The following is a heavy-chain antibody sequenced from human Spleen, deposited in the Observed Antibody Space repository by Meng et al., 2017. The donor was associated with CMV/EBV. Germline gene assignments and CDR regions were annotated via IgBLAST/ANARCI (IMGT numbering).Heavy chain of an antibody. D-gene: IGHD3-3*01. J-gene: IGHJ6*02. CDR3: ANFDFWSFYGMDV. CDR1: GFTFSSYS. Sequence: AASGFTFSSYSMNWVRQAPGKGLEWVSSISSSSSYIYYADSVKGRFTISRDNAKNSLYLQMNSLRAEDTAVYYCANFDFWSFYGMDVWGQGTTVTVSS. CDR2: ISSSSSYI. V-gene: IGHV3-21*01.